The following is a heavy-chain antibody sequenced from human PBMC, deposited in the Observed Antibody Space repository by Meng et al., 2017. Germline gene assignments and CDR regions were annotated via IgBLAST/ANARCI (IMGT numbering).Heavy chain of an antibody. J-gene: IGHJ4*02. CDR2: INPNSGGT. CDR3: ARHWFGESEIS. CDR1: GYTFTGYY. V-gene: IGHV1-2*02. Sequence: QVQLVQSGGEVKESGASVKVPCNASGYTFTGYYMHWVRQAPGQGLEWMGWINPNSGGTNYAQKFQGRVTMTRDTSISTAYMELSRLRSDDTAVYYCARHWFGESEISWGQGTLVTVSS. D-gene: IGHD3-10*01.